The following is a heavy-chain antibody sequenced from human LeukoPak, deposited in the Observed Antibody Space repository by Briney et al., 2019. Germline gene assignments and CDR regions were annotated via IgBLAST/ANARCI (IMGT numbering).Heavy chain of an antibody. CDR3: ARGRGESSSSWEPEYSFDY. Sequence: SETLSLTCTVSGGSTSSGSYYWSWIRQPAGKGLEWIGRIYTSGSTNYNPSLKSRVTISVDTSKNQFSLKLSSVTAADTAVYYCARGRGESSSSWEPEYSFDYWGQGTLVTVSS. J-gene: IGHJ4*02. D-gene: IGHD6-13*01. CDR2: IYTSGST. V-gene: IGHV4-61*02. CDR1: GGSTSSGSYY.